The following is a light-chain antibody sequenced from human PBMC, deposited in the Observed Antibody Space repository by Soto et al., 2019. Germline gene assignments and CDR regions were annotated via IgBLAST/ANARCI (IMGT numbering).Light chain of an antibody. Sequence: DIVMTQSPDSLAVSLGETATINCKSSQSVLYSSNNKNYLAWYQQKPGQPPKLLIYWASTRESGVPDRFSGSGSGTDFTLTISSLQAEDVAVYYCQQYYNKVTFGQGTRLEIK. J-gene: IGKJ5*01. V-gene: IGKV4-1*01. CDR2: WAS. CDR3: QQYYNKVT. CDR1: QSVLYSSNNKNY.